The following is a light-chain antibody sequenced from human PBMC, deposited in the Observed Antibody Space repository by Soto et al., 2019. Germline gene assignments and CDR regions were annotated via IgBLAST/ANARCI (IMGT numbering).Light chain of an antibody. CDR1: QSVSTN. Sequence: EIVLTQSPGTLSLSPGERATLSCRASQSVSTNLAWYQQEPGQAPRLLIYGASTRATGIPARFSGSGSGTEFTLTISSLQSEDSAVYYCQQYNNWPWKFGQGTKVDIK. J-gene: IGKJ1*01. V-gene: IGKV3-15*01. CDR3: QQYNNWPWK. CDR2: GAS.